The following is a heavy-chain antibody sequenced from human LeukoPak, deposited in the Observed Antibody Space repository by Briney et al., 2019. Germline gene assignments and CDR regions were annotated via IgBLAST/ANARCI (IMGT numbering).Heavy chain of an antibody. V-gene: IGHV1-69*02. CDR1: GGTLNSYT. CDR2: IIPILGIA. CDR3: ARGGVAAAGTYFQH. D-gene: IGHD6-13*01. Sequence: GSSVKVSCKASGGTLNSYTISWVRQAPGQGLEWMGRIIPILGIANYAQKFQGRVTITADKSTNTAYMELSSLRSEDTAVYYCARGGVAAAGTYFQHWGQGTLVTVSS. J-gene: IGHJ1*01.